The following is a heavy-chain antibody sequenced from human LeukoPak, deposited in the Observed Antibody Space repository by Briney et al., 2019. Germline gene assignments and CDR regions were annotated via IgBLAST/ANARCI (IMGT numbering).Heavy chain of an antibody. D-gene: IGHD3-9*01. CDR1: GYSLTGYY. V-gene: IGHV1-46*01. CDR3: ARRCGYDILTGYLDY. Sequence: GASVKVSCKASGYSLTGYYMHWVRQAPGQGLEWMGIINPSGGSTSYAQKFQGRVTMTRDTSTSTVYMELSSLRSEDTAVYYCARRCGYDILTGYLDYWGQGTLVTVSS. CDR2: INPSGGST. J-gene: IGHJ4*02.